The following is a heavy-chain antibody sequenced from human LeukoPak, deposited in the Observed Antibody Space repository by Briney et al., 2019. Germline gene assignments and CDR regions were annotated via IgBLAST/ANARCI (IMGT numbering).Heavy chain of an antibody. CDR3: AGFSGSYRYYFDY. V-gene: IGHV4-4*02. CDR1: GGSISSSNW. CDR2: IYHSGST. J-gene: IGHJ4*02. Sequence: PSGTLSLTCAVSGGSISSSNWWSWVRQPPGKGLEWIGEIYHSGSTNYNPSLKSRVTISVDKSKNQFSLKLSSVTAADTAVYYCAGFSGSYRYYFDYWGQGTLVTVSS. D-gene: IGHD1-26*01.